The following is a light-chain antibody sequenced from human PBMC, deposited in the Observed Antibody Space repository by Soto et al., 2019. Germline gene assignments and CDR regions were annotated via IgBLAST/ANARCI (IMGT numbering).Light chain of an antibody. V-gene: IGLV2-14*01. Sequence: ALTQPASVSGSPGQSITISCTGTSSDVGGYNYVSWYQQHPGKAPKLMIYDVSNRPSGVSNRFSGPKSGNTASLTISGLQTEDEADYYCSSFTSSTTYVFGTGTKVTV. CDR2: DVS. J-gene: IGLJ1*01. CDR3: SSFTSSTTYV. CDR1: SSDVGGYNY.